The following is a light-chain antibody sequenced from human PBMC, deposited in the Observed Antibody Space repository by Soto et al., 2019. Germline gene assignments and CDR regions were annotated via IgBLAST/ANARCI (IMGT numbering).Light chain of an antibody. CDR1: QSIGRF. Sequence: DIQMTQSPSTLSASVGDRVTITCRASQSIGRFLAWYQHQPGKAPKLLIYDASTLESGVPSIFSGTGSGTEFTFSITRLQPEDFGTYYCQQCYMGWTFGQGTKVDFK. CDR2: DAS. CDR3: QQCYMGWT. V-gene: IGKV1-5*01. J-gene: IGKJ1*01.